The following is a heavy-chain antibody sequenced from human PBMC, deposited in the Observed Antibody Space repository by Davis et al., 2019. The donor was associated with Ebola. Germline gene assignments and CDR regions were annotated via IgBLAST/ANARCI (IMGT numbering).Heavy chain of an antibody. CDR1: GGSIMNGGDP. Sequence: SETLSLTCAVSGGSIMNGGDPWSWIRQPPGKGLEWIGFIYQSGSPDYNPSLKSRVTISVDRSKNQFSLKLNSVTAADTAVYYCAREMTAVVFDAFDIWGQGTMVTVSS. V-gene: IGHV4-30-2*01. D-gene: IGHD4-23*01. J-gene: IGHJ3*02. CDR2: IYQSGSP. CDR3: AREMTAVVFDAFDI.